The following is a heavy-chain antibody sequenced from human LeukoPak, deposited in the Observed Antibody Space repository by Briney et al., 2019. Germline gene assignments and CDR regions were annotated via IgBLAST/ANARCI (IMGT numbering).Heavy chain of an antibody. D-gene: IGHD5-18*01. CDR1: GFAFSNYK. CDR2: ISSTSTYI. Sequence: GESLRLSCAASGFAFSNYKMNWVRQAPGRGLEWVSSISSTSTYIYYTDSVKGRFTISRDNAKNSLYMQMNSLRAEDTAVYYCAIDPGTVDTPMVPVWDYWGQGTVVTVSS. V-gene: IGHV3-21*01. J-gene: IGHJ4*02. CDR3: AIDPGTVDTPMVPVWDY.